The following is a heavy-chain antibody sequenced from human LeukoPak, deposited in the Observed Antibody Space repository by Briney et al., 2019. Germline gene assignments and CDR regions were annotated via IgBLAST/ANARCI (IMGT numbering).Heavy chain of an antibody. Sequence: GGSLRLSCAASGFTFSNNGMSWVRQAPGRGLEWVSSIGGDYYTYYVDSVQGRFTISRDNSKNTLYLQMNSLRAEDTAVYYCAKEALYSSIDYWGQGTLVTVSS. J-gene: IGHJ4*02. D-gene: IGHD2-2*01. CDR3: AKEALYSSIDY. V-gene: IGHV3-23*01. CDR1: GFTFSNNG. CDR2: IGGDYYT.